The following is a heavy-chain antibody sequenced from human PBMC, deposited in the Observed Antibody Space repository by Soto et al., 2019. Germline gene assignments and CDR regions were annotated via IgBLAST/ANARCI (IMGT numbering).Heavy chain of an antibody. J-gene: IGHJ3*02. CDR3: AKTASGEWFGRSDAFDI. Sequence: QVQLVESGGGVVQPGRSLKLSCAASGFTFRSYGMNWVRQAPGKGLEWVAIIYYDGSNKYYADSVKGRVTISRDNSKNTLYLQMNSLSPEDTAVYYCAKTASGEWFGRSDAFDIWGQGTMVTVSS. D-gene: IGHD3-10*01. CDR1: GFTFRSYG. CDR2: IYYDGSNK. V-gene: IGHV3-30*18.